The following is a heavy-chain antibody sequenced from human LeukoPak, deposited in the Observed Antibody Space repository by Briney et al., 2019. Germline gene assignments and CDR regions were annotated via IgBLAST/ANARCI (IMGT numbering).Heavy chain of an antibody. J-gene: IGHJ3*02. V-gene: IGHV3-21*01. Sequence: GGSLRLSCAASGFTFSSYSMNWVRQAPGRGLEWVSSISSSSSYIYYADSVKGRFTISRDNAENSLYLQMNSLRAEDTAVYYCAREYYYDSSGSYAFDIWGQGTMVTVSS. CDR3: AREYYYDSSGSYAFDI. CDR2: ISSSSSYI. CDR1: GFTFSSYS. D-gene: IGHD3-22*01.